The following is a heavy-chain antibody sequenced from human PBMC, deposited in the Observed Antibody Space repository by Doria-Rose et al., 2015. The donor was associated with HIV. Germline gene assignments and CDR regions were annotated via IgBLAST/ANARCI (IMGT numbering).Heavy chain of an antibody. CDR3: ARIKSSRWYHKYYFDF. CDR2: IFSDDER. J-gene: IGHJ4*02. V-gene: IGHV2-26*01. CDR1: GVSLSSPGMG. D-gene: IGHD6-13*01. Sequence: QVTLKESGPVLVKPTETLTPTCTVSGVSLSSPGMGVSWIRQPPGKALEWLANIFSDDERSYKTSLKSRLSISRHTSKSQLVLTMTDMDPVDTATYYCARIKSSRWYHKYYFDFWGQGTLVIVSA.